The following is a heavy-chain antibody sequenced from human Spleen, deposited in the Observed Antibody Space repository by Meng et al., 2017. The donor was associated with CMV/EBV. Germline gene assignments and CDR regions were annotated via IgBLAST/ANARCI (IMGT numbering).Heavy chain of an antibody. Sequence: KVSRYMFTDYYMHWVQQAPGKGLEWVGLVDPEDGETKYAEKFHGRVTITADTSMDTAYMELSSLTYEDTAVYYCAAGLHFTNYIPDSWGQGTLVTVSS. D-gene: IGHD4/OR15-4a*01. J-gene: IGHJ4*02. CDR3: AAGLHFTNYIPDS. V-gene: IGHV1-69-2*01. CDR2: VDPEDGET. CDR1: RYMFTDYY.